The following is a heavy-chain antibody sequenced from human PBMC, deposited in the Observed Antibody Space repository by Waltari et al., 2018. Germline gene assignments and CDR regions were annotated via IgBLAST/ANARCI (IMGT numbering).Heavy chain of an antibody. CDR3: ARELRSSGMSAFDI. CDR2: INPTSGGT. CDR1: GYTFTGYY. D-gene: IGHD3-22*01. V-gene: IGHV1-2*06. Sequence: QVQLVQSGAEVKKPGASVKVSCKASGYTFTGYYMHWVRQAPGQGLEWMGRINPTSGGTNYAQKFQGRVTMTRDTSISTAYMELSRLRSDDTAVYYCARELRSSGMSAFDIWGQGTMVTVSS. J-gene: IGHJ3*02.